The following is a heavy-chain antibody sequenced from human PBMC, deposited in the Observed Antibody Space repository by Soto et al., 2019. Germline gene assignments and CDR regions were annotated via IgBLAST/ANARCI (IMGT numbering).Heavy chain of an antibody. CDR2: IRQDGGES. J-gene: IGHJ2*01. CDR3: ARDISTSVAGTYWYFDL. V-gene: IGHV3-7*01. D-gene: IGHD6-19*01. CDR1: GFTFNTYW. Sequence: EEQLVESGGGLVQPGGSLRLSCAASGFTFNTYWMSWVRQAPGKGLEWVANIRQDGGESSYVDSVKGRITISRDNAKNSVFLQMNSLSAEDTAVYYCARDISTSVAGTYWYFDLWGRGTLVTVSS.